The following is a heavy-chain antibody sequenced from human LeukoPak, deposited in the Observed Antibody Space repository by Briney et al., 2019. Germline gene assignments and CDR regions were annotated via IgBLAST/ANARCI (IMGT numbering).Heavy chain of an antibody. D-gene: IGHD3-22*01. V-gene: IGHV4-34*01. CDR1: GGSFSGYY. Sequence: SETLSLTCAVYGGSFSGYYWSWIRQPPGKGLEWIGEINHSGSTNYNPSLKSRVTISVDTSKNQFSLKLSSVTAADTAVYYCARGHYYDSSGRPIDAFDIWGQGTMVTVSS. CDR3: ARGHYYDSSGRPIDAFDI. CDR2: INHSGST. J-gene: IGHJ3*02.